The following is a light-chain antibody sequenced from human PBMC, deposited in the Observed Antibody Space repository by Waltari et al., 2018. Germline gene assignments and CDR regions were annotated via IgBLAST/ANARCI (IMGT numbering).Light chain of an antibody. CDR3: SSYTSSSTPVV. Sequence: QSALTQPASVSGSPGPSITISCTGTSSDVGGYKYVSWYQQHPGNAPKLMIYDVSKRPSGVSNRFSGSKSGNTASLTISGLQAEDEADYYCSSYTSSSTPVVVGGGTKLTVL. CDR2: DVS. CDR1: SSDVGGYKY. J-gene: IGLJ2*01. V-gene: IGLV2-14*01.